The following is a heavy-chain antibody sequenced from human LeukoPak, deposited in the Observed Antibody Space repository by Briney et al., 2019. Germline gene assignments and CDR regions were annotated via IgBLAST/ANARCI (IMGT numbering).Heavy chain of an antibody. D-gene: IGHD2-2*01. CDR1: GYTFTGYY. CDR3: ARVRTDVPPFDP. V-gene: IGHV1-2*02. J-gene: IGHJ5*02. Sequence: ASVTVSCEASGYTFTGYYMHWVRQAPGQGLEWMGWINPNSGGTNYAQKFQGRVTMTRDTSISTAYMELSRLRSDDTAVYYCARVRTDVPPFDPSGQGTLVTVSS. CDR2: INPNSGGT.